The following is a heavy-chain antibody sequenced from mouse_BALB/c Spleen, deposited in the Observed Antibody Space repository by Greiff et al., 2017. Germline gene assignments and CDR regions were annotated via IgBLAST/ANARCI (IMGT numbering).Heavy chain of an antibody. CDR3: ASVDGSWHFDV. D-gene: IGHD2-3*01. Sequence: VQLQQSGAELVRPGALVKLSCKASGFNIKDYYMHWVKQRPEQGLEWIGWIDPENGNTIYDPKFQGKASITADTSSNTAYLQLSSLTSEDTAVYYCASVDGSWHFDVWGAGTTVTVSS. V-gene: IGHV14-1*02. CDR2: IDPENGNT. J-gene: IGHJ1*01. CDR1: GFNIKDYY.